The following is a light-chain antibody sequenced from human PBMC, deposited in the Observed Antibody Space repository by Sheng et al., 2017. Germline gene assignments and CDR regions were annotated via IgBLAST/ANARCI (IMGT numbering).Light chain of an antibody. J-gene: IGKJ4*01. CDR3: QQVNSYPVT. CDR1: QSVLYSSNNKNY. Sequence: DIVMTQSPDSLAVSLGERATINCKSSQSVLYSSNNKNYLAWYQQKPGQPPKLLIYWASTRESGVPDRFSGSGSGTDFTLTISSLQTEDFATYYCQQVNSYPVTFGGGTKVEIK. V-gene: IGKV4-1*01. CDR2: WAS.